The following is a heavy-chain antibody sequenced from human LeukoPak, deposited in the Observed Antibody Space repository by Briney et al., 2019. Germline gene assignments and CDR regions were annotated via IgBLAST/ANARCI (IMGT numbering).Heavy chain of an antibody. V-gene: IGHV4-59*08. J-gene: IGHJ4*02. Sequence: SETLSLTCTVSGGSISPYYWSWIRQPPGKGLEWIGYIHYSGSTNYNPSLKSRVTISLDTSKNQFSLNLRSVTAADTAVYYCARYSSGWSFYFDYWGQGTLATVSS. CDR3: ARYSSGWSFYFDY. CDR1: GGSISPYY. CDR2: IHYSGST. D-gene: IGHD6-19*01.